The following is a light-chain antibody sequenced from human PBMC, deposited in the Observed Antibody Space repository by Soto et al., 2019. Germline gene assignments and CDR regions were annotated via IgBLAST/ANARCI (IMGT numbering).Light chain of an antibody. J-gene: IGKJ2*01. V-gene: IGKV2-24*01. Sequence: DIVLTQTPLSSPVTLGQPASISCRSSQSLLHSDGETYLSWLQQRPGQPPRLLIYKISNRYSGVPDIFSGSEAGTDFTLKISRVEAEDVCIYYGMQATEYPPYTFGQGTRLDIK. CDR2: KIS. CDR1: QSLLHSDGETY. CDR3: MQATEYPPYT.